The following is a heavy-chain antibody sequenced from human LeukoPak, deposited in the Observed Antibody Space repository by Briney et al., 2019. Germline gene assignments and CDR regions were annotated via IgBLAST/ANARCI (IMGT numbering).Heavy chain of an antibody. V-gene: IGHV3-53*01. D-gene: IGHD3-10*01. Sequence: GGSLRLSCAASGFTFSSYAMSWVRQAPGKGLEWVSVIYSGGSTYYADSVKGRFTISRDNSKNTLYLQMNSLRAEDTAVYYCARIGVSGSGSYKEDYWGQGTLVTVSS. CDR1: GFTFSSYA. CDR2: IYSGGST. CDR3: ARIGVSGSGSYKEDY. J-gene: IGHJ4*02.